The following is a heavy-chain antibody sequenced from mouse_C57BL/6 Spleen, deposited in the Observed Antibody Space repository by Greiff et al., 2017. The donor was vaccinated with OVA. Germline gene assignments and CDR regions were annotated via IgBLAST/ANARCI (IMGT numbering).Heavy chain of an antibody. J-gene: IGHJ1*03. CDR2: IDPSDSYT. D-gene: IGHD2-12*01. CDR1: GYTFTSYW. Sequence: QVQLQQPGAELVMPGASVKLSCKASGYTFTSYWMHWVKQRPGQGLEWIGEIDPSDSYTNYNQKFKGKSTLTVDKSSSTAYMQLSSLTSEDSAVYYGARRGYSYWYFDVWGTGTTVTVSS. CDR3: ARRGYSYWYFDV. V-gene: IGHV1-69*01.